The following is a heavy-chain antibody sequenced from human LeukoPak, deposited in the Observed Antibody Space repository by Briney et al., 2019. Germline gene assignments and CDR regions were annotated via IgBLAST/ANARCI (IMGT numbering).Heavy chain of an antibody. V-gene: IGHV4-59*01. CDR1: GGSISSYY. J-gene: IGHJ5*02. CDR3: ARAHCSGGSCSPFDP. D-gene: IGHD2-15*01. Sequence: PSETLSLTCTVSGGSISSYYWSWIRQPPGKGLEWIGYIYYSGSTNYNPSLKSRVTISVDTSKNQFSLKLSSVTAADTAVYYCARAHCSGGSCSPFDPWGQGTLVTVSS. CDR2: IYYSGST.